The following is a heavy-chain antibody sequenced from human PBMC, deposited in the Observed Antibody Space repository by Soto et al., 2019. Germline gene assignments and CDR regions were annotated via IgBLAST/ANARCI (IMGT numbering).Heavy chain of an antibody. D-gene: IGHD2-15*01. J-gene: IGHJ6*02. CDR2: ISSSGYI. V-gene: IGHV3-21*01. CDR1: GFNFNSYT. Sequence: EVQLVESGGGLVKPGGSLRLSCAASGFNFNSYTINWVRQAPGKRLEWLSSISSSGYIFSTDSVRDRFTISNDNAKNSVYLQRNSLRAADTAVYFCARACSGGSCNPGMDVWGQGTTVSVPS. CDR3: ARACSGGSCNPGMDV.